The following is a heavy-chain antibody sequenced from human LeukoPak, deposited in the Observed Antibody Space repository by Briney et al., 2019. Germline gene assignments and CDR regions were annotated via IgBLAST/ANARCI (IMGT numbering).Heavy chain of an antibody. V-gene: IGHV1-46*01. J-gene: IGHJ3*02. D-gene: IGHD6-6*01. CDR2: INPSGGST. Sequence: ASVKVSCKASGYTFTSYYMHWVRQAPVQGLEWMGIINPSGGSTSYAQKFQGRVTMTRDTSISTAYMELSRLRSDDTAVYYCARDRRPARPGGYSGAAAFDIWGQGTMVTVSS. CDR1: GYTFTSYY. CDR3: ARDRRPARPGGYSGAAAFDI.